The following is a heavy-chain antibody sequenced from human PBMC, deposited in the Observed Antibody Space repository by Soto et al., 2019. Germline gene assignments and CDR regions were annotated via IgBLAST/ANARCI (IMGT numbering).Heavy chain of an antibody. Sequence: GGSLRLSCAASGFTFSKAWMGWVRQAPGKGLAWVGRLKSKSDGGTSDYAAPVKGRFSIFRDESKNTLYLQMNSLKTEDTAVSHCTTDGGVSFYTLFWAWGQGTQVTVSS. CDR3: TTDGGVSFYTLFWA. V-gene: IGHV3-15*01. CDR2: LKSKSDGGTS. J-gene: IGHJ5*02. CDR1: GFTFSKAW. D-gene: IGHD2-8*02.